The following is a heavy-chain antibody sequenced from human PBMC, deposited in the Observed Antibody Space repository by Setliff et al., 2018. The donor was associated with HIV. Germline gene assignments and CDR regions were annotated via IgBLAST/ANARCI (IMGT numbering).Heavy chain of an antibody. Sequence: ASVKVSCKASGYTFTSYYMHWVRQAPGQGLEWMGIINPSGGSTSYAQKFQGRVNMTRDTSTSTVYMELRSLRSNDTAVYYCARVPYRSAWFSGGHDAFDVWGQGTMVTVSS. CDR1: GYTFTSYY. CDR3: ARVPYRSAWFSGGHDAFDV. V-gene: IGHV1-46*01. CDR2: INPSGGST. D-gene: IGHD6-19*01. J-gene: IGHJ3*01.